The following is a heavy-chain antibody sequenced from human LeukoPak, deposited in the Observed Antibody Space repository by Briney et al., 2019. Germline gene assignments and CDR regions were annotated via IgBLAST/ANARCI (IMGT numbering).Heavy chain of an antibody. D-gene: IGHD6-19*01. CDR3: TKDAPDSGGWFFFDS. Sequence: GGSLRLSCAASGFTFSTYAMNWVRQAPGKGLEWVSTISGIDTFYADSVKGRFNISRDNSKNTLYLQMISLRAEDTAVYYCTKDAPDSGGWFFFDSWGQGTLVTVSS. V-gene: IGHV3-23*01. CDR2: ISGIDT. J-gene: IGHJ4*02. CDR1: GFTFSTYA.